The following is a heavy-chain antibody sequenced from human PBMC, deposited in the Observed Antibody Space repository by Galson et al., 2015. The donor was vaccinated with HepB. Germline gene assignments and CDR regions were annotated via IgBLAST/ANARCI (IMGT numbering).Heavy chain of an antibody. CDR2: ITYDGSDQ. V-gene: IGHV3-30*02. CDR3: AKREARNSGPFDL. D-gene: IGHD6-19*01. CDR1: GFTLRRFG. Sequence: SLRLSCAASGFTLRRFGMHWVRRAPGKGLEWVTYITYDGSDQNYARSVKGRFTISRDNSKSMLYLQMDSLRAEDTAVYHCAKREARNSGPFDLWGQGALVTVSS. J-gene: IGHJ4*02.